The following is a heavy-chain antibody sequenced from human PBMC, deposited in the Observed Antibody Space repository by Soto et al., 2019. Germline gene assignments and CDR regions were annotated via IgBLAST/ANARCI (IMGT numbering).Heavy chain of an antibody. CDR1: GYTITCCA. Sequence: QVQLVQSGAEVKKPGASVRVSCKASGYTITCCAMHWVRQAPGQRPEWMGWINAGDGDTRYSQNFQDRLTIIRDTSANTAYMELSSLRSEDTAVYYCASDGEGKAAAAMVYWGQGTLVTVSS. CDR3: ASDGEGKAAAAMVY. V-gene: IGHV1-3*01. CDR2: INAGDGDT. J-gene: IGHJ4*02. D-gene: IGHD6-13*01.